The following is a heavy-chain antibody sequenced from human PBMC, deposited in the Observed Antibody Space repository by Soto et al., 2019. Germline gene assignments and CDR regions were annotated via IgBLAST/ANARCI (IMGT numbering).Heavy chain of an antibody. Sequence: GGSLRLSCAASGFTFSSYWMHWVRQARGKGLVWVSRINSDGSSTSYADSVKGRFTISRDNAKNTLYLQMNSLRAEDTAVYYCAREDAPHYDFWSGYYQQGRPFDYWGQGTLVTVSS. CDR3: AREDAPHYDFWSGYYQQGRPFDY. D-gene: IGHD3-3*01. V-gene: IGHV3-74*01. J-gene: IGHJ4*02. CDR2: INSDGSST. CDR1: GFTFSSYW.